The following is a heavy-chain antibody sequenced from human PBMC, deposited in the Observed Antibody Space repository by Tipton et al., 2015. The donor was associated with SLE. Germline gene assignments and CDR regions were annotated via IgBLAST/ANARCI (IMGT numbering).Heavy chain of an antibody. J-gene: IGHJ4*02. CDR2: IWYDGSNK. V-gene: IGHV3-33*01. CDR1: GFTFSSYG. Sequence: SLRLSCAASGFTFSSYGMHWVRQAPGKGLEWVAVIWYDGSNKYYADSVKGRFTISRDNSKNTLYLQMNSLRAEDTAVYYCARGASYYEDRRGYYFVDFVGYWGQGTLVPVSS. D-gene: IGHD3-22*01. CDR3: ARGASYYEDRRGYYFVDFVGY.